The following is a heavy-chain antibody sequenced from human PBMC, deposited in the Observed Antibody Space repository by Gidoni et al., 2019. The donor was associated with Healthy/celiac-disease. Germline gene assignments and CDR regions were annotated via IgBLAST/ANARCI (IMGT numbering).Heavy chain of an antibody. V-gene: IGHV1-8*01. CDR3: ARRLYYYDSSGSDAFDI. CDR2: MNPNSGNT. D-gene: IGHD3-22*01. CDR1: GSTFTSYD. J-gene: IGHJ3*02. Sequence: QVQLVQSGAEVKKPGASVKVSCKASGSTFTSYDINWVRQATGHGLEWMGWMNPNSGNTGEAQKFQGRVTMTRNTAISTAYMELSSLRAEDTAVYYCARRLYYYDSSGSDAFDIWGQGTMVTVSS.